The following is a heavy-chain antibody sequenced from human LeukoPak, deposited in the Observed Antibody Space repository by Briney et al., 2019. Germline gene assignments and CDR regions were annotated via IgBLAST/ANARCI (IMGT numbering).Heavy chain of an antibody. J-gene: IGHJ4*02. D-gene: IGHD3-22*01. V-gene: IGHV1-69*06. CDR2: IIPIFGTA. CDR1: GGTFNNYA. Sequence: ASVKVSCKASGGTFNNYAINWVRQAPGQGLEWMGGIIPIFGTANYAQKFQGRVTITADKSTSTAYMELSSLRSEDTAVYYCAFGFPEISLYYYDSSGYYYGYFDYWGQGTLVTVSS. CDR3: AFGFPEISLYYYDSSGYYYGYFDY.